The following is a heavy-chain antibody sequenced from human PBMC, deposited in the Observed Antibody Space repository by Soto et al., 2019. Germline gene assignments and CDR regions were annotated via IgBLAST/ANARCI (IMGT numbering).Heavy chain of an antibody. CDR3: AKDMLEYSSGWEFDY. V-gene: IGHV3-23*01. CDR2: ISGSGGST. CDR1: GFTFSSYA. D-gene: IGHD6-19*01. Sequence: AGGSLRLSCAASGFTFSSYAMSWVRQAPGKGLEWVSAISGSGGSTYYADSVKGRLTISRDNSKNTLYLQMNSLRAEDTAVYYCAKDMLEYSSGWEFDYWGQGTLVTVSS. J-gene: IGHJ4*02.